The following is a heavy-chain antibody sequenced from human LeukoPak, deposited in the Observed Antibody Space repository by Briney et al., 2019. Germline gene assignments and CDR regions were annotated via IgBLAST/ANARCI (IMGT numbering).Heavy chain of an antibody. CDR2: ISGSGGST. CDR1: GFTFSSYA. V-gene: IGHV3-23*01. D-gene: IGHD3-22*01. Sequence: GGSLRLSCAASGFTFSSYAMSWVRQAPGKGLEWVSAISGSGGSTYYADSVKGRFTISRDNSKNTLYLQMNSLRAEDTAVYYCAKDSSTYYYDSSGFDYWGQGTLVTVSS. CDR3: AKDSSTYYYDSSGFDY. J-gene: IGHJ4*02.